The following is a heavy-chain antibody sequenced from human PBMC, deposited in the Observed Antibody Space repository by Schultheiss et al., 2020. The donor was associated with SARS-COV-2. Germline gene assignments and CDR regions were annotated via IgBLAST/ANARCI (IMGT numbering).Heavy chain of an antibody. CDR1: GGSFSNFY. V-gene: IGHV4-59*01. D-gene: IGHD6-13*01. CDR2: IYYSGGT. Sequence: SETLSLTCAVYGGSFSNFYWSCIRQPPGKGLEWIGYIYYSGGTNYNPSLKSRVTISVDTSKSQFSLKLSYVTAADTAVYYCARVAAAGDFFDYWGQGTLVTVSS. J-gene: IGHJ4*02. CDR3: ARVAAAGDFFDY.